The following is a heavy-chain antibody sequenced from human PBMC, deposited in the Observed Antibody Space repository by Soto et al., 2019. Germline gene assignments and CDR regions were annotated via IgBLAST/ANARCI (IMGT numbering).Heavy chain of an antibody. CDR2: IYSGGST. Sequence: GGSLRLSCAASGFTVSSNYMSWVRQAPGKGLEWVSVIYSGGSTYYADSVKGRFTISRDNSKNTLYLQMNSLRAEDTAVYYCARWTYYYDSSGYFTHAFDIWGQGTMVTVSS. J-gene: IGHJ3*02. D-gene: IGHD3-22*01. V-gene: IGHV3-53*01. CDR3: ARWTYYYDSSGYFTHAFDI. CDR1: GFTVSSNY.